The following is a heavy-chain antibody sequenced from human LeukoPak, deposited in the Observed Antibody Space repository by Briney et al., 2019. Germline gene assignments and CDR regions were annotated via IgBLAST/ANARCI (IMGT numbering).Heavy chain of an antibody. V-gene: IGHV3-23*01. D-gene: IGHD4-17*01. CDR2: ISGIGGRT. J-gene: IGHJ4*02. CDR3: AKGVTPVISLQFFDY. CDR1: GFTFSSYA. Sequence: GGSLRPSCAASGFTFSSYAMSWVRQAPGKGLEWVSGISGIGGRTYYADSVKGRFTISRDKSKNTLYLQMNSLRAEDTAVYYCAKGVTPVISLQFFDYWGQGTLITVSS.